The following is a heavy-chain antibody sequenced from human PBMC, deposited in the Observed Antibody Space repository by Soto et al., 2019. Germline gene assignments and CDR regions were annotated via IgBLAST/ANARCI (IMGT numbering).Heavy chain of an antibody. J-gene: IGHJ4*02. Sequence: GGSLRLSCAASGFTFSSYWMSWVRQAPGKGLEWVANIKQDGSEKYYVDSVKGRFTISRDNAKNSLYLQMNSLRAEDTAVYYCARERAAPYDFWSGYKTPSFDYWGQGTLVTVSS. CDR1: GFTFSSYW. CDR2: IKQDGSEK. CDR3: ARERAAPYDFWSGYKTPSFDY. D-gene: IGHD3-3*01. V-gene: IGHV3-7*01.